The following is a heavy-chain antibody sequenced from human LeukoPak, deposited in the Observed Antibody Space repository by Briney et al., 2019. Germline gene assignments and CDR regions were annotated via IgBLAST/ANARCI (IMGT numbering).Heavy chain of an antibody. Sequence: PSETLSLTCSVSGSSIASSSYYWGWIRQPPGKGLEWIGRIYYSGSTYYNPSLKSRVTMTLNTSKNQFSLKLSSVTAADTAVYYCAREDAVVAAITLGPNWFDPWGQGTLVTVSS. J-gene: IGHJ5*02. V-gene: IGHV4-39*07. CDR3: AREDAVVAAITLGPNWFDP. CDR2: IYYSGST. D-gene: IGHD5-24*01. CDR1: GSSIASSSYY.